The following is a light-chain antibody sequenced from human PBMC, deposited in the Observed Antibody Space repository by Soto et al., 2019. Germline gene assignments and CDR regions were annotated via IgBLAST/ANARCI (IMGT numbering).Light chain of an antibody. CDR1: QSISSY. V-gene: IGKV1-39*01. Sequence: DMQMTHSPSSLSASVGDRVTITCRASQSISSYLNWYQQKPGKAPKLLIYAASSLQSGVPSRFSGSGSGTDFTLTISSLQPEDFASYYYHQSYSTPFTFCPGTKVDIK. CDR3: HQSYSTPFT. J-gene: IGKJ3*01. CDR2: AAS.